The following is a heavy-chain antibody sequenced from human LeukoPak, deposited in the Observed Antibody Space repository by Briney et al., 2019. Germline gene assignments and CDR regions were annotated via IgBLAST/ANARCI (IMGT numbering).Heavy chain of an antibody. CDR2: IYTSGST. V-gene: IGHV4-4*07. D-gene: IGHD3-22*01. J-gene: IGHJ4*02. CDR3: AKDSSVYYYDSRNLDY. CDR1: GGSISNYY. Sequence: SETLSLTCTVSGGSISNYYWSWIRQPAGKGLEWIGRIYTSGSTNYNPSLKSRVTMSVDTSKNQFSLKLSSVTAADTAVYYCAKDSSVYYYDSRNLDYWGQGTLVTVSS.